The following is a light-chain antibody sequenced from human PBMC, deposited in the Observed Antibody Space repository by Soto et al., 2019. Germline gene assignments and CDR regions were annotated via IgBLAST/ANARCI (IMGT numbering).Light chain of an antibody. J-gene: IGKJ3*01. CDR3: QQRGT. CDR2: DTS. V-gene: IGKV3-11*01. Sequence: EIVFTQSPATLSVSPGERATLSRRASQSVNKHLAWYQHRPGQAPRLLIYDTSYRAAGIPASFSGNVAGTDFTLTISSLERDDLVVYYCQQRGTFGPETKVDIK. CDR1: QSVNKH.